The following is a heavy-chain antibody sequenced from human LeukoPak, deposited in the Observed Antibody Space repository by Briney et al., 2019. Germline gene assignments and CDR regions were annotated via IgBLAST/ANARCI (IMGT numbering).Heavy chain of an antibody. Sequence: GGSLRLSCAASGFTFSSYGMSWVRQAPGKGLEWVSAISGSGGSTYYADSVKGRFTISRDNSKNTLYLQMSSLKASDTAMYYCARLLTFQISIAGRPDWFDPWGQGTLVTVFS. D-gene: IGHD6-6*01. V-gene: IGHV3-23*01. CDR2: ISGSGGST. CDR3: ARLLTFQISIAGRPDWFDP. CDR1: GFTFSSYG. J-gene: IGHJ5*02.